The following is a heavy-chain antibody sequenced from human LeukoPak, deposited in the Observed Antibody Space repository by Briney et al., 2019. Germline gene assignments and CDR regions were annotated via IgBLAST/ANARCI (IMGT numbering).Heavy chain of an antibody. CDR3: AASTTAYYDILTGYYNLHYYYMDV. CDR2: ISGSGGST. CDR1: GLTFSSYA. V-gene: IGHV3-23*01. D-gene: IGHD3-9*01. Sequence: GGSLRLSCAASGLTFSSYAMSWVRQAPGKGLGWVSAISGSGGSTYYADSVKGRFTISRDNSKNTLYLQMNSLRAEDTAVYYCAASTTAYYDILTGYYNLHYYYMDVWGKGTTVTVSS. J-gene: IGHJ6*03.